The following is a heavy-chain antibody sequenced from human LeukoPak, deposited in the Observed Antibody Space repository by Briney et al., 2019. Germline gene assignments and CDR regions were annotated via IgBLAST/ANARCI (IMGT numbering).Heavy chain of an antibody. CDR2: INPNSGGT. V-gene: IGHV1-2*02. CDR1: GYTFTSYY. J-gene: IGHJ4*02. CDR3: ARISRGYEFDY. Sequence: ASVKVSCKASGYTFTSYYIHWLRQAPGQGLEWMGWINPNSGGTNYAQKFQGRVTMTRDTSISTAYMELSRLRSDDTAVYYCARISRGYEFDYWGQGTLVTVSS. D-gene: IGHD6-25*01.